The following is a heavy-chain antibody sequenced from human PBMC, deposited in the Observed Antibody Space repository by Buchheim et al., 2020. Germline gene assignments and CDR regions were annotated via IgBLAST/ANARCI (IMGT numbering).Heavy chain of an antibody. D-gene: IGHD3-22*01. Sequence: QVQLVQSGAEVKKPGASVKVSCKASGYTFTSYDINWVRQATGQGLEWMGWMNPNSGGTNYAQKFQGRVTMTRDTSISTAYMELSRMRSDDTAVYYCARDLEDYDSSGYYYSGFDYWGQGTL. CDR1: GYTFTSYD. CDR3: ARDLEDYDSSGYYYSGFDY. V-gene: IGHV1-2*02. CDR2: MNPNSGGT. J-gene: IGHJ4*02.